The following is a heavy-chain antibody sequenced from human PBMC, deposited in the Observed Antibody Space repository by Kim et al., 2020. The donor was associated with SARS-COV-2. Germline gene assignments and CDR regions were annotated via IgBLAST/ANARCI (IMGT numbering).Heavy chain of an antibody. D-gene: IGHD3-10*01. CDR2: ISRNGGST. J-gene: IGHJ4*01. CDR3: AKGSHYYVSGSASYYFA. Sequence: GGSLRLSCAASGFTFNSYAMSWVRQAPGKGLEWVSSISRNGGSTNYVDSVEGRLTISRDNSKNTLYLQMNSLGAEDTAVYYCAKGSHYYVSGSASYYFA. V-gene: IGHV3-23*01. CDR1: GFTFNSYA.